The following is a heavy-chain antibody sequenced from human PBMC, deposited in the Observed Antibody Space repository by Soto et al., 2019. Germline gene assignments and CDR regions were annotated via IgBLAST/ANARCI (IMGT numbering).Heavy chain of an antibody. CDR3: VRSGDNYNLLDY. Sequence: PGGSLRLSCAASGFTSSSYAMSWIRQAPGKGLEWIGYSSNSGSFTRYADSVKGRFSISRDNAKNSLYLQINSLRGDDTAIYYCVRSGDNYNLLDYWGQGTLVTVSS. CDR2: SSNSGSFT. J-gene: IGHJ4*02. V-gene: IGHV3-11*06. CDR1: GFTSSSYA. D-gene: IGHD1-1*01.